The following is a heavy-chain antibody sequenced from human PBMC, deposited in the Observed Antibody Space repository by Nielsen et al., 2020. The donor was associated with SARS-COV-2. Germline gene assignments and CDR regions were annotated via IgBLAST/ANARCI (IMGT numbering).Heavy chain of an antibody. V-gene: IGHV3-33*01. D-gene: IGHD2-2*01. J-gene: IGHJ6*02. Sequence: WIRQPPGKGLEWVAVIWYDGSNKYYADSVKGRFTISRDNSKNTLYLQMNSLRAEDTAVYYCARGCRLSSTSCYSDYYHGMDVWGQGTTVTVSS. CDR2: IWYDGSNK. CDR3: ARGCRLSSTSCYSDYYHGMDV.